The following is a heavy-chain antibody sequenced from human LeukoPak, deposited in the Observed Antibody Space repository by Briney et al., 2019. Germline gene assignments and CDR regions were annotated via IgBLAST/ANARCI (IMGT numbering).Heavy chain of an antibody. J-gene: IGHJ4*02. CDR1: GFTFSSYS. D-gene: IGHD3-10*01. CDR2: ISSSSSYI. Sequence: GSLRLSCAASGFTFSSYSMNWVRQAPGKGLEWVSSISSSSSYIYYADSVKGRFTISRDNAKNSLYLQMNSLRAEDTAVYYCASFVGGSGSRDYWGQGTLVTVSS. V-gene: IGHV3-21*01. CDR3: ASFVGGSGSRDY.